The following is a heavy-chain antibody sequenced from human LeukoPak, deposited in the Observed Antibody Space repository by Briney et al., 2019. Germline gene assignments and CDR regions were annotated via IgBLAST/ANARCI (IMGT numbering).Heavy chain of an antibody. CDR1: GGSFSGYY. CDR2: INHSGST. D-gene: IGHD3-10*01. V-gene: IGHV4-34*01. CDR3: ARAFPSYYYGSGSYPIDY. Sequence: SETLSLTCAVYGGSFSGYYWSWIRQPPGKGLEWIGEINHSGSTNYNPSLKSRVTISVDTSKNQFSLKLSSVTAAGTAVYYCARAFPSYYYGSGSYPIDYWGQGTLVTVSS. J-gene: IGHJ4*02.